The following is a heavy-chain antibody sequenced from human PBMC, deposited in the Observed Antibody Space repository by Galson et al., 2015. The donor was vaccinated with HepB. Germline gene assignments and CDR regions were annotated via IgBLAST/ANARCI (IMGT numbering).Heavy chain of an antibody. CDR2: ISYDGSNK. CDR3: AKDSAGRGDCYRD. D-gene: IGHD2-21*02. Sequence: SLRLSRAASGFIFSDSGMHWVRQARGKGLEWEAVISYDGSNKYYEDAVKGRFTISRDNSKNTLYLQMNSLRAEDTAVYYCAKDSAGRGDCYRDWGQGTLVTVSS. CDR1: GFIFSDSG. J-gene: IGHJ4*02. V-gene: IGHV3-30*18.